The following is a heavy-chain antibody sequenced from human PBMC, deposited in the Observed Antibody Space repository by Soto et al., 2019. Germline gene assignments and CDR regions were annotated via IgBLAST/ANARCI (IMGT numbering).Heavy chain of an antibody. Sequence: GGSLRLSCAASGFTFSSYSINWVRQAPGKGLEWVSSISSSSSYIYYADSVKGRFTISRDNAKNSLYLQMNSLRAEDTAVYYCARDRGGYCSRTSCYQRGQGTLVTSPQ. J-gene: IGHJ4*02. CDR3: ARDRGGYCSRTSCYQ. CDR2: ISSSSSYI. D-gene: IGHD2-2*01. CDR1: GFTFSSYS. V-gene: IGHV3-21*01.